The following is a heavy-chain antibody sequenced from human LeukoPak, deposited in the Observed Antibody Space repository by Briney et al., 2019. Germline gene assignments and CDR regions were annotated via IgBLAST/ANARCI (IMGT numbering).Heavy chain of an antibody. CDR3: ARGGRLDSGSEPVRAIRHFDY. D-gene: IGHD1-26*01. Sequence: SGGSLRLSCAASGFTFSSYGMHWVRQAPGKGLEWVAVISYDGSNKYYADSVKGRFTISRDNSKNTLYLQMNSLRAEDTAVYYCARGGRLDSGSEPVRAIRHFDYWGQGTLVTVSS. CDR2: ISYDGSNK. CDR1: GFTFSSYG. J-gene: IGHJ4*02. V-gene: IGHV3-30*03.